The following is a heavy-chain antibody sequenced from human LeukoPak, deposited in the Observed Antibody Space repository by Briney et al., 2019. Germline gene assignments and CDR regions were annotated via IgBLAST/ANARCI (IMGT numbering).Heavy chain of an antibody. CDR2: INHSGST. Sequence: PSETLSLTCAVYGGSFSGYYWSWIRQPPGKGLEWIGEINHSGSTNYNPSLKSRVTISVDTSKNQFSLKLSSVTAADTAVYYCAREASRITIFGVVIKGRFDYWGQGTLVTVSS. J-gene: IGHJ4*02. V-gene: IGHV4-34*01. CDR1: GGSFSGYY. CDR3: AREASRITIFGVVIKGRFDY. D-gene: IGHD3-3*01.